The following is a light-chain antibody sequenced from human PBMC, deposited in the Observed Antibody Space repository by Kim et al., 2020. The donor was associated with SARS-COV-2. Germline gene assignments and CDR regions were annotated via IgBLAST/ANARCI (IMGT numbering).Light chain of an antibody. CDR2: DNN. CDR3: GTWDSSLSAGV. V-gene: IGLV1-51*01. Sequence: GQKVTHSCSGSSPNIGNNYVSWYQQLPGTAPKLLIYDNNKRPSGIPDRFSGSKSGTSATLGITGLQTGDEADYYCGTWDSSLSAGVFGGGTKLTVL. J-gene: IGLJ3*02. CDR1: SPNIGNNY.